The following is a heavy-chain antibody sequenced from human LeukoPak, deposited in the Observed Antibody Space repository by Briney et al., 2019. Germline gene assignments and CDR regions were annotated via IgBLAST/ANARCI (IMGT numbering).Heavy chain of an antibody. V-gene: IGHV4-59*08. Sequence: SETPSLTCTVSGGSISSYHWSWIRQPSGERLEWIGYLSSSGGTNYNPSLKSRVTMFVDMSKNQFSLRLSSVTAADTAVYYCARHRAYSSSSPFDYWGQGTLVTVSS. D-gene: IGHD6-6*01. J-gene: IGHJ4*02. CDR3: ARHRAYSSSSPFDY. CDR2: LSSSGGT. CDR1: GGSISSYH.